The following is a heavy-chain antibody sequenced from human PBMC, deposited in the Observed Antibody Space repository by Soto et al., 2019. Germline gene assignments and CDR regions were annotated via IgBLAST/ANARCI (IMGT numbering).Heavy chain of an antibody. Sequence: GGSLRLSCAASGFTFSNAWMSWVRQAPGKGLEWVGRIKSKTDGGTTDYAAPVKVRFSISRADSKNTLYLQMNSLQTEDTAVYYCTTELEGGYGDFYYYMDVWGKGTTVTVSS. CDR2: IKSKTDGGTT. V-gene: IGHV3-15*01. J-gene: IGHJ6*03. CDR3: TTELEGGYGDFYYYMDV. CDR1: GFTFSNAW. D-gene: IGHD4-17*01.